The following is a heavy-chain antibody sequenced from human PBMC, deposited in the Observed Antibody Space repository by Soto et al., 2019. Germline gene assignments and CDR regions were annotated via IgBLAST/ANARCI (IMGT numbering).Heavy chain of an antibody. V-gene: IGHV4-59*01. CDR1: GGSISSYY. Sequence: SETLSLTCTVSGGSISSYYWSWIRQPPGKGLEWIGYIYYSGSTNYNPSLKSRVTISVDTSKNQFSLKLSSVTAADTAVYYCASLSYDFWSGYPARIFDYWGQGTLVTVSS. CDR2: IYYSGST. J-gene: IGHJ4*02. CDR3: ASLSYDFWSGYPARIFDY. D-gene: IGHD3-3*01.